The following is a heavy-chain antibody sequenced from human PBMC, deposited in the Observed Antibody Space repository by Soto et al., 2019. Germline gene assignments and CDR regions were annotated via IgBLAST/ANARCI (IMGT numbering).Heavy chain of an antibody. J-gene: IGHJ6*02. CDR1: GFTFSSYS. V-gene: IGHV3-21*01. Sequence: GGSLRLSCAASGFTFSSYSMNWVRQAPGKGLEWVSSISSSSSYIYYADSVKGRFTISRDNAKNSLYLQMNSLRAEDTAVYYCARGPRSMGGPASLGGGMDVWGQGTTVTVSS. CDR3: ARGPRSMGGPASLGGGMDV. CDR2: ISSSSSYI. D-gene: IGHD1-26*01.